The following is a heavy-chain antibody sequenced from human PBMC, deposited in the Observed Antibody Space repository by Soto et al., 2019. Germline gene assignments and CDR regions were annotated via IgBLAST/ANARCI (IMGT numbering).Heavy chain of an antibody. CDR1: GVSISSGGYY. D-gene: IGHD3-22*01. CDR3: ARALTYYYDSSGYYHFDY. Sequence: SETLSLTCTVSGVSISSGGYYWSWIRQHPGKGLEWIGYIYYSGSTYYNPSLKSRVTISVDTSKNQFSLKLSSVTAADTAVYYCARALTYYYDSSGYYHFDYWGQGTLVTVSS. CDR2: IYYSGST. V-gene: IGHV4-31*03. J-gene: IGHJ4*02.